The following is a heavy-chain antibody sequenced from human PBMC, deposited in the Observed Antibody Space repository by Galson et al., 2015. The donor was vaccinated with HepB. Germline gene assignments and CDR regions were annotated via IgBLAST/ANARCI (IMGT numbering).Heavy chain of an antibody. CDR3: ASGDYVFWCVFDS. D-gene: IGHD3-3*01. CDR1: GFTFSIFN. Sequence: SLRLSCAASGFTFSIFNMNWVRQAPGKGLEWVSFISENGSHIYYAQAVKGRFTVARDNATNSLFLQMTSLRDEDTAVYYCASGDYVFWCVFDSWGQGTLVTVSS. V-gene: IGHV3-48*02. J-gene: IGHJ4*02. CDR2: ISENGSHI.